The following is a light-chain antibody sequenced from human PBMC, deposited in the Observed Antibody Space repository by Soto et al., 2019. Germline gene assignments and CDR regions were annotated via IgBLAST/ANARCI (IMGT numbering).Light chain of an antibody. CDR1: SSDVGTFNL. V-gene: IGLV2-14*02. CDR3: STYINSITFVI. CDR2: EGT. J-gene: IGLJ2*01. Sequence: QSALTQPASVSGFLGQSITMSCTGSSSDVGTFNLVSWFQQHPGKAPKLLIFEGTKRPSGVSDRFSGSKSGNTASLTISGLQAEDEGDYYCSTYINSITFVIFGGGTKVTVL.